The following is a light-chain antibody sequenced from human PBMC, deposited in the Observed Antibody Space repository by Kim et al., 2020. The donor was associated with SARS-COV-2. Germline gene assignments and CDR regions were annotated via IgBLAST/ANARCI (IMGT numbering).Light chain of an antibody. CDR1: SSDIGYYIY. V-gene: IGLV2-11*03. CDR2: EAT. CDR3: ASFVGSNTYI. J-gene: IGLJ2*01. Sequence: GQSITISCTGTSSDIGYYIYVSWFQQHPGKAPKVLIYEATHRPSGVPDRFSGSKSGNTASLTTSGLQAEDEADYFCASFVGSNTYIFGGGTQLTVL.